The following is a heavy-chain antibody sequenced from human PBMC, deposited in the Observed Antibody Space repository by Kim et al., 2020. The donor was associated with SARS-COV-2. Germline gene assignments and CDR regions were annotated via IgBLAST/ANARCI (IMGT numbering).Heavy chain of an antibody. CDR3: TTDFISDLHYYFDY. Sequence: AAPVKGRFTISRDDSKNTLYLQMNSLKTEDTAVYYCTTDFISDLHYYFDYWGQGTLVTVSS. J-gene: IGHJ4*02. D-gene: IGHD3-16*02. V-gene: IGHV3-15*01.